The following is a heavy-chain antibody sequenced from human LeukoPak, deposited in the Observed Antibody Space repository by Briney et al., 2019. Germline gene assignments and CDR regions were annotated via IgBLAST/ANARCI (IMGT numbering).Heavy chain of an antibody. CDR2: ISGSSTDI. CDR1: GFTVSSNY. CDR3: ARRGYYDSSGYDY. D-gene: IGHD3-22*01. V-gene: IGHV3-21*01. J-gene: IGHJ4*02. Sequence: GGSLRLSCAASGFTVSSNYMSCVRQAPGEGLAWVSSISGSSTDIYYADSVKGRFTISRDNAKNSLYLQINSLRAADTAIYYCARRGYYDSSGYDYWGQGTLVTVSS.